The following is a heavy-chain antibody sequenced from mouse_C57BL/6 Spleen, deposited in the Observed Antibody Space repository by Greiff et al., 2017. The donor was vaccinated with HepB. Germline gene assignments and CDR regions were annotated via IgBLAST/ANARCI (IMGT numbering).Heavy chain of an antibody. V-gene: IGHV1-52*01. CDR2: IDPSDSGT. D-gene: IGHD2-5*01. CDR3: ARRGDYYSNLYYFDY. CDR1: GYTFTSYW. Sequence: QVQLQQPGAELVRPGSSVKLSCKASGYTFTSYWMHWVKQRPIQGLEWIGNIDPSDSGTHYNQKFKDKATLTVDKSSSTAYMQLSSLTSEDSAVYYCARRGDYYSNLYYFDYWGQGTTLTVSS. J-gene: IGHJ2*01.